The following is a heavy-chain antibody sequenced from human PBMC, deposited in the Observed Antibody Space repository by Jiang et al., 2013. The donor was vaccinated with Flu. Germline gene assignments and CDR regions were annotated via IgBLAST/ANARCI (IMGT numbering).Heavy chain of an antibody. V-gene: IGHV1-69*01. D-gene: IGHD2-2*01. CDR3: ASLPGPYCSSTSCYYYYYYMDV. Sequence: SGAEVKKPGSSVKVSCKASGGTFSSYAISWVRQAPGQGLEWMGGIIPIFGTANYAQKFQGRVTITADESTSTAYMELSSLRSEDTAVYYCASLPGPYCSSTSCYYYYYYMDVWGKGTTVTVSS. J-gene: IGHJ6*03. CDR1: GGTFSSYA. CDR2: IIPIFGTA.